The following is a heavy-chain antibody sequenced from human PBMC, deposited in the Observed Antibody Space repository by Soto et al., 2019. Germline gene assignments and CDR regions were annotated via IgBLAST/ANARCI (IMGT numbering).Heavy chain of an antibody. D-gene: IGHD3-10*01. J-gene: IGHJ4*02. CDR2: IYYSGST. CDR1: GGSISSSSYY. CDR3: ARRGVWFGELTDFDY. V-gene: IGHV4-39*01. Sequence: QLQLQESGPGLVKPSETLSLTCTVSGGSISSSSYYWGWIRQPPGKGLEWIGSIYYSGSTYYNPSLKSRVTISVDTSKNQFSLKLSSVTAADTAVYYCARRGVWFGELTDFDYWGQGTLVTVSS.